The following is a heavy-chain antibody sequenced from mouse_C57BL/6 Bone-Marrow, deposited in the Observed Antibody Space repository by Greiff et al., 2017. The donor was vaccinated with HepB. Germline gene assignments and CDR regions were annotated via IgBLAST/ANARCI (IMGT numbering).Heavy chain of an antibody. Sequence: VQLQQPGAELVRPGSSVKLSCKASGYTFTSYWMHWVKQRPMQGLEWIGNIDPSDSETHYNQKFKDKATLTVDKSSSTAYMQLSSLTSEDSAVYYCAKALNYYAMDYWGQGTSVTVSS. J-gene: IGHJ4*01. CDR3: AKALNYYAMDY. V-gene: IGHV1-52*01. CDR2: IDPSDSET. CDR1: GYTFTSYW.